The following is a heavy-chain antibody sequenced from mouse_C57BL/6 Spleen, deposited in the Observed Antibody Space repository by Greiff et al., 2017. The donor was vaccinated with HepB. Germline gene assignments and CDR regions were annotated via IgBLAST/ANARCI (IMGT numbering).Heavy chain of an antibody. Sequence: EVKLVESGGGLVQPGGSLKLSCAASGFTFSDYYMYWVRQTPEKRLEWVAYISNGGGSTYYPDTVKGRFTISRDNAKNTLYLQMSRLKSEDTAMYYCARQGLYYYGSSPFAYWGQGTLVTVSA. CDR3: ARQGLYYYGSSPFAY. J-gene: IGHJ3*01. D-gene: IGHD1-1*01. CDR2: ISNGGGST. V-gene: IGHV5-12*01. CDR1: GFTFSDYY.